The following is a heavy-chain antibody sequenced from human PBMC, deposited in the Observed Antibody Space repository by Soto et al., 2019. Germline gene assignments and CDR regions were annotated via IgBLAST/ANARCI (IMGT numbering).Heavy chain of an antibody. D-gene: IGHD1-26*01. CDR1: EFTFGDYA. J-gene: IGHJ6*02. CDR3: TGSYYRLRYYYGMDV. Sequence: GGSLRLSCTASEFTFGDYAMSWVRQAPGKGLEWVGFIRSKAYGGTTEYAASVKGRFTISRDDSKSIAYLQMNSLKTEDTAVYYCTGSYYRLRYYYGMDVWGQGTTVTVSS. CDR2: IRSKAYGGTT. V-gene: IGHV3-49*04.